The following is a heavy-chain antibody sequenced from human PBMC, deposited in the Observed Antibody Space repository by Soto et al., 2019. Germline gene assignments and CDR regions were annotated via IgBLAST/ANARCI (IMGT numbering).Heavy chain of an antibody. D-gene: IGHD5-12*01. V-gene: IGHV3-30-3*01. Sequence: PGGSLRLSCAASGFTFSSYAMHWVRQAPGKGLEWVAVISHDGSNKYYADSVKGRFTISRDNSKNTLYLQMNSLRAEDTAVYYCARENIVATDYYYYGMDVWGQGTTVTVSS. CDR2: ISHDGSNK. J-gene: IGHJ6*02. CDR1: GFTFSSYA. CDR3: ARENIVATDYYYYGMDV.